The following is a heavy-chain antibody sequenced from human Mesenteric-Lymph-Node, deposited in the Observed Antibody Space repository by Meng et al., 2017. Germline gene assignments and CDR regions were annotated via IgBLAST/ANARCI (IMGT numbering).Heavy chain of an antibody. V-gene: IGHV1-18*01. CDR3: ARDHVSWYPPFYYFDY. CDR1: GYTFTSYG. CDR2: ISAYNGNT. D-gene: IGHD6-13*01. Sequence: ASVKVSCKASGYTFTSYGISWVRQAPGQGLEWMGWISAYNGNTNYAQKLQGRVTMTTDTSTSTAYMELRSLRSDDTAVYYCARDHVSWYPPFYYFDYWGQGNRVTGSS. J-gene: IGHJ4*02.